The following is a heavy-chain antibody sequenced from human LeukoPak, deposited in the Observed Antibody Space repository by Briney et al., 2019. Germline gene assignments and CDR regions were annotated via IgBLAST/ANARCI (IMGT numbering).Heavy chain of an antibody. CDR3: ARGAAILRYFDWLNYYYYMDV. V-gene: IGHV1-2*02. Sequence: GASVKVSCKASGYTFTGYYMHWVRQAPGQGLEWMGWINPNSGGTNYAQKFQGRVTMTRDTSISTAYMELSRLRSDDTAVYYCARGAAILRYFDWLNYYYYMDVWGKGTTVTVPS. D-gene: IGHD3-9*01. J-gene: IGHJ6*03. CDR1: GYTFTGYY. CDR2: INPNSGGT.